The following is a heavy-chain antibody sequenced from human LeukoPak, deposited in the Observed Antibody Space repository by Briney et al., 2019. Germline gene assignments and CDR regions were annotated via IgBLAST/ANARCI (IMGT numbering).Heavy chain of an antibody. Sequence: SETLSLTCIVSDYSISSNHYWGWVRQPPGKGLEWIGHVYHGGSIYYNPSLKSRVTISLDTSKNQFSLRLSSLTAADTALYYCARTTVTGTRYQCDQWGPGTLVTVSS. D-gene: IGHD6-19*01. CDR3: ARTTVTGTRYQCDQ. V-gene: IGHV4-38-2*02. CDR2: VYHGGSI. J-gene: IGHJ4*02. CDR1: DYSISSNHY.